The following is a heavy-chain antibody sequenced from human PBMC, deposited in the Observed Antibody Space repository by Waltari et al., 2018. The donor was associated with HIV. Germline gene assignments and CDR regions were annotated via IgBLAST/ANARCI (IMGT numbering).Heavy chain of an antibody. Sequence: QVQLVQSGAEVKKPGASVRISCKASGDTFTNQYMHWVRQDPGQGLEWMGIINPSGSSTTYAQKLQGRVSMTRDTSTRIVYLELSRLRSDDTAVYYCASGRDYGDYWGQGTLVTVSS. V-gene: IGHV1-46*04. CDR2: INPSGSST. J-gene: IGHJ4*02. CDR3: ASGRDYGDY. CDR1: GDTFTNQY.